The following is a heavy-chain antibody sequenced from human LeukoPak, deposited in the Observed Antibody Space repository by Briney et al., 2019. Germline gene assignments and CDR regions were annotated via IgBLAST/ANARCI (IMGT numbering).Heavy chain of an antibody. D-gene: IGHD2-8*01. CDR3: ARDLGRFRIVLMVHADY. J-gene: IGHJ4*02. CDR1: GFTFSSYA. V-gene: IGHV3-30-3*01. CDR2: ISYDGSNK. Sequence: PGGSLRLSCAASGFTFSSYAMHWVRQAPGKGLEWVAVISYDGSNKYYADSVKGRFTISRDNSKNTLYLQMNSLRAEDTAVYYCARDLGRFRIVLMVHADYWGQGTLVTVSS.